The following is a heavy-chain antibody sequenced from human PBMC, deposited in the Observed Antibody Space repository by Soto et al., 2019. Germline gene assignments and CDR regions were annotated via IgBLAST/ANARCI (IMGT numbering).Heavy chain of an antibody. J-gene: IGHJ6*02. D-gene: IGHD2-2*01. CDR3: GRERPYRASLEL. Sequence: SETLSLTCAVSGGSISSGGYSWSWIRQPPGKGLEWIGYIYHSGSTYYNPSLKSRVTISVNTSKNQFSLKLSSVTAADTAVYYCGRERPYRASLELWGQGPRITACS. CDR1: GGSISSGGYS. CDR2: IYHSGST. V-gene: IGHV4-30-2*05.